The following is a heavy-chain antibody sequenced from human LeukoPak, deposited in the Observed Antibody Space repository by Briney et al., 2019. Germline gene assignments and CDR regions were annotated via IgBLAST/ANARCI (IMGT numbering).Heavy chain of an antibody. V-gene: IGHV3-23*01. CDR1: GFTFSSYA. CDR3: AKSSGAGQFDY. CDR2: ISGSGVST. Sequence: GGSLRLSCAASGFTFSSYAMSWVRQAPGKGLEWVSAISGSGVSTYYADSVKGRFTISRDNSKNTLFLQMNNLRPEDTAVYYCAKSSGAGQFDYWGQGTLVTVSS. J-gene: IGHJ4*02. D-gene: IGHD3-10*01.